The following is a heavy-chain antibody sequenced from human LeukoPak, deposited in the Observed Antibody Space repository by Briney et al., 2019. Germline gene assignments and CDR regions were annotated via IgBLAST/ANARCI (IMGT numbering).Heavy chain of an antibody. CDR2: ISSDGGHN. J-gene: IGHJ4*02. CDR1: GFTFSNYA. CDR3: ARDPTPGYSGYEFDD. Sequence: PGGSLRLSCVASGFTFSNYAMHWARQAPGKGLEWVALISSDGGHNYYSDSVKGRFTISRDNAKNSLFLQMNSLRVEDTAVYYCARDPTPGYSGYEFDDWGQGTLVTVSS. D-gene: IGHD5-12*01. V-gene: IGHV3-30*04.